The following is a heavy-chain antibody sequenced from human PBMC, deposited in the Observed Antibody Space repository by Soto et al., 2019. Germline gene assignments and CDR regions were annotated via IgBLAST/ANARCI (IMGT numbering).Heavy chain of an antibody. J-gene: IGHJ4*02. CDR1: GGSFSGFY. D-gene: IGHD2-2*01. Sequence: PSETLSLTCAVYGGSFSGFYWSWIRQPPGKGLEWIGEINNRGSPNYNPSLKSRVTISVDTSKNQFSLKLSSVSAADTAVYYCARSYCSSTSCHHYFDYWGQGTLVTVSS. CDR2: INNRGSP. V-gene: IGHV4-34*01. CDR3: ARSYCSSTSCHHYFDY.